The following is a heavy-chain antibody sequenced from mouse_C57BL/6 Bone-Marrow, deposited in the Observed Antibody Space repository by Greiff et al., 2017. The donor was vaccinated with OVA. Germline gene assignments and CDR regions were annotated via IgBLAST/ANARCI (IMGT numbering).Heavy chain of an antibody. V-gene: IGHV14-3*01. CDR3: ASVTTVVATGNFDY. J-gene: IGHJ2*01. D-gene: IGHD1-1*01. CDR1: GFNIKNTY. CDR2: IDPANGNT. Sequence: VQLKESVAELVRPGASVKLSCTASGFNIKNTYMHWVKQRPEQGLEWIGRIDPANGNTKYAPKFQGKATITADTSSNTAYLQLSSLTSEDTAIYYCASVTTVVATGNFDYWGQGTTLTVSS.